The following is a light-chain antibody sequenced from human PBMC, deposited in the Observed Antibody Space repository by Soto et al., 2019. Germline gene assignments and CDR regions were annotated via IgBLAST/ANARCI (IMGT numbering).Light chain of an antibody. CDR3: SSYAGGIKWV. CDR2: EVS. V-gene: IGLV2-8*01. CDR1: SSDVGGYNF. Sequence: QSALTQPPSASGSPGQSVTISCTGTSSDVGGYNFVSWYQQHPGKAPKFMIYEVSKRPSGVPDRFSGSKSGNTASLTGSGLQAEDEADYYCSSYAGGIKWVFGGGTQLTVL. J-gene: IGLJ3*02.